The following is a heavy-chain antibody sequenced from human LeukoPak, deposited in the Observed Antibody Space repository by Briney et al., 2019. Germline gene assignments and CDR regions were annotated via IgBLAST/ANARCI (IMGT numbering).Heavy chain of an antibody. J-gene: IGHJ6*02. V-gene: IGHV4-59*01. CDR1: GGSFSSYY. CDR2: IYYSGST. D-gene: IGHD3-3*01. Sequence: SETLSLTCAVYGGSFSSYYWSWIRQPPGKGLEWIGYIYYSGSTNYNPSLKSRVTISVDTSKDQFSLKLSSVTAADTAVYYCARTSHYDFWSGYYTRGDYGMDVWGQGTTVTVSS. CDR3: ARTSHYDFWSGYYTRGDYGMDV.